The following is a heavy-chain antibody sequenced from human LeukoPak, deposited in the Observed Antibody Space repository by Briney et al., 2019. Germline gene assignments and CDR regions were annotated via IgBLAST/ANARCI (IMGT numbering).Heavy chain of an antibody. CDR1: GGTFSSYA. CDR2: NIPIFGTA. Sequence: ASVKVSCKASGGTFSSYAISWVRQAPGQGLEWMGGNIPIFGTANYARKFQGRVTITADESTSTAYMELSSLRSEDTAAYYCAREDYYDSSGYLPIQASFDPWGQGTLVTVSS. CDR3: AREDYYDSSGYLPIQASFDP. D-gene: IGHD3-22*01. V-gene: IGHV1-69*13. J-gene: IGHJ5*02.